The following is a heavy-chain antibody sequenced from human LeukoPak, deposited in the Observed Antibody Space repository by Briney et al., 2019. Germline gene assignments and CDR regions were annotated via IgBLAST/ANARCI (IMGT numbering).Heavy chain of an antibody. CDR3: AKRFCSATRCFHFDY. D-gene: IGHD2-2*01. Sequence: GGSLRLSCAASGFTFSDYYMSWIRQAPGKGLEWVSYISSSGSDIYYADSVKGRFTISRDNSKNTLYLQMDSLRAEDTAVYYCAKRFCSATRCFHFDYWGQGTLVTVSS. CDR1: GFTFSDYY. CDR2: ISSSGSDI. V-gene: IGHV3-11*01. J-gene: IGHJ4*02.